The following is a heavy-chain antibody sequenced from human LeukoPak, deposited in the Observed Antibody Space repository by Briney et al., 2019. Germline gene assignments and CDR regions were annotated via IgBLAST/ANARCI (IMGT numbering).Heavy chain of an antibody. V-gene: IGHV3-30*18. CDR2: ISYDGSNK. CDR1: GFTFSSYG. J-gene: IGHJ4*02. CDR3: AKDPSSGSYGY. D-gene: IGHD1-26*01. Sequence: PGGSLRLSCAASGFTFSSYGMHWVRQAPGKGLEWLAVISYDGSNKYYADSVKGRFTISRDNSKNTLYLQMNSLRAEDTAVYYCAKDPSSGSYGYWGQGTLVTVSS.